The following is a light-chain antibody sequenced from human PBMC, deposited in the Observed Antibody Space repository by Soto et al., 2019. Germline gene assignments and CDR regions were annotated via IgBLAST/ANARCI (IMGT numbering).Light chain of an antibody. V-gene: IGLV2-14*01. CDR1: SCDVGGYNY. CDR3: SSYTSSGTYV. J-gene: IGLJ1*01. Sequence: QSVLTQPASVSGSPGQSITISCTGTSCDVGGYNYVSWYQQQSGKAPKLMIHEVSNRPSGVSNRFSGSKSGNTASLTISGLQAEDEADYYCSSYTSSGTYVFGTGTKVTVL. CDR2: EVS.